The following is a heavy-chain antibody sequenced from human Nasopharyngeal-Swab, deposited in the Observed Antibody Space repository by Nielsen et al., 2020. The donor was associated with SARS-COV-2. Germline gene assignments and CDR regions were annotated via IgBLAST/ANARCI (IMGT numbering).Heavy chain of an antibody. CDR2: TYYRSKWYN. Sequence: SETLSLTCAISGDSVSSNSAAWNWIRQSPSRGLEWLGRTYYRSKWYNDYAVSVKSRVTINPDTSKNQFSLQLNSVTPEDTAVYYCARGRTTGTAGLFDYWGQGTLVTVSS. V-gene: IGHV6-1*01. J-gene: IGHJ4*02. CDR1: GDSVSSNSAA. D-gene: IGHD1-1*01. CDR3: ARGRTTGTAGLFDY.